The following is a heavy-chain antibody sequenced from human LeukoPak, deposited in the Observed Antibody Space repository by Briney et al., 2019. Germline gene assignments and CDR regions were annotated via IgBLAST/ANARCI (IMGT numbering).Heavy chain of an antibody. Sequence: GGSLRLSCAASGFTFSSYEMNWVRQAPGKGLEWVSYISSSGSTIYYADSVKGRFTISRDNAKNSLYLQMNSLRAEDTAVYYCARDYYGSGSYFAFDPWGQGTLVTVS. CDR1: GFTFSSYE. J-gene: IGHJ5*02. CDR2: ISSSGSTI. V-gene: IGHV3-48*03. CDR3: ARDYYGSGSYFAFDP. D-gene: IGHD3-10*01.